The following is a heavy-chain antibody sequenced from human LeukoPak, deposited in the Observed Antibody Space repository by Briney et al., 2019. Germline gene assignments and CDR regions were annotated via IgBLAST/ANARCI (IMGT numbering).Heavy chain of an antibody. CDR2: INHSGST. Sequence: SETLSLTCAVYGGSFSGYYWGWIRQPPGKGLEWIGEINHSGSTNYNPSLKSRVTISVDTSKNQFSLKLSSVTAADTAVYYCARGGISGFSRWGQGTLVTVSS. J-gene: IGHJ4*02. D-gene: IGHD5-12*01. CDR3: ARGGISGFSR. CDR1: GGSFSGYY. V-gene: IGHV4-34*01.